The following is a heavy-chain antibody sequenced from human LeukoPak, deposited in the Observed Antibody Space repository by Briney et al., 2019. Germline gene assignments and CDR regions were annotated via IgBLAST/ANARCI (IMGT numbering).Heavy chain of an antibody. D-gene: IGHD3-16*02. CDR1: GGTFSSYA. Sequence: GASVKVSCKASGGTFSSYAISWVRQAPGQGLEWVGRIIPIFGTANYAQKFQGRVTITTDESTSTAYMELSSLRSEDTAVYYCARVPYDYVWGSYRLGPLWYWGQGTLVTVSS. CDR3: ARVPYDYVWGSYRLGPLWY. V-gene: IGHV1-69*05. CDR2: IIPIFGTA. J-gene: IGHJ4*02.